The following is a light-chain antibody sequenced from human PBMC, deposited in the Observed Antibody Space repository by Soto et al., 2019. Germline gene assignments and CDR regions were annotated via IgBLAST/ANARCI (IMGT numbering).Light chain of an antibody. CDR3: QAWDSSTVL. CDR2: QDT. V-gene: IGLV3-1*01. Sequence: SYELTQPPSVSVSPGQTASITCSGDKLGHKYACWYQQRPGQSPVLVIYQDTKRPSGIPERFSGSNSGNTATLTISGTQAMDEADYSCQAWDSSTVLFGGGTKLTVL. J-gene: IGLJ2*01. CDR1: KLGHKY.